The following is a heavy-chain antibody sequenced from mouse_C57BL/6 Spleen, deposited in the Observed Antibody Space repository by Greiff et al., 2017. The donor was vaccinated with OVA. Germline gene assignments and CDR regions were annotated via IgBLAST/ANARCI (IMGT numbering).Heavy chain of an antibody. Sequence: EVQLMESGGGLVKPGGSLTLSCAASGFTFSSYAMSWVRQTPEKRLEWVATISDGGSYTYYPDNVKGRFTISRDNAKNNLYLQMSHLKSEDTAMYYCAREGSNWYFDVWGTGTTVTVSS. CDR1: GFTFSSYA. V-gene: IGHV5-4*01. CDR3: AREGSNWYFDV. CDR2: ISDGGSYT. D-gene: IGHD5-1*01. J-gene: IGHJ1*03.